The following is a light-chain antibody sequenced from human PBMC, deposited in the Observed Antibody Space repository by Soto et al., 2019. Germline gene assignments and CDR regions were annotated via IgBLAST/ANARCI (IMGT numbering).Light chain of an antibody. CDR2: GAS. CDR3: QQYGSSPPYT. Sequence: IVLTQSPGTLSLSPGERATLSCRASQSVSSSYLAWYQQQPGQAPRLLIYGASSRATGIPDRFSGSGSGTDFTLTISRLEPEDFAVYYGQQYGSSPPYTFGQGTKLEIK. CDR1: QSVSSSY. V-gene: IGKV3-20*01. J-gene: IGKJ2*01.